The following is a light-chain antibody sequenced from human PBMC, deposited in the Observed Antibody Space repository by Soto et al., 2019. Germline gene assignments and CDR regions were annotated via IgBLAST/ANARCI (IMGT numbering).Light chain of an antibody. V-gene: IGKV1-5*03. CDR3: QHYSAFSVT. Sequence: DIQMTQSPSTLSGSVEDRVTITCRASQSIGDLLARYQQKPGEAPKLLIYKASYLESGVPSRFSGSGPGTEFTLTISSLQPDDLATYYCQHYSAFSVTFGQGTKVDIK. J-gene: IGKJ1*01. CDR2: KAS. CDR1: QSIGDL.